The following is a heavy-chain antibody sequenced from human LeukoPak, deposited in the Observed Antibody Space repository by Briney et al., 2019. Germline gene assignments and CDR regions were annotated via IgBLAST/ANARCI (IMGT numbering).Heavy chain of an antibody. Sequence: GGCLRLSCAASGFTFSNYGMHWVRQAPGKGLEWLSYSSNGGTVYYADSVKGRFTISRDNAKNSLYMQMNSLRVEDTAVYYCARAGFDPWGQGTLVTVSS. J-gene: IGHJ5*02. CDR2: SSNGGTV. V-gene: IGHV3-48*01. CDR3: ARAGFDP. CDR1: GFTFSNYG.